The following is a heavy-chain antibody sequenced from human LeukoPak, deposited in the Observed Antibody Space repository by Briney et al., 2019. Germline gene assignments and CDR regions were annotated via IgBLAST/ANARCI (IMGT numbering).Heavy chain of an antibody. CDR3: ARALGGTTALDGFDI. V-gene: IGHV3-74*01. D-gene: IGHD1-26*01. CDR1: GFTFSTYW. Sequence: GGSLRLSCAASGFTFSTYWMHWVRHAPGKGLVWVSRIKSDGSSTSYADSVKGRFTISRDNAKNTLYLQINSLRAEDTAVYYCARALGGTTALDGFDIWGQGTMVTVSA. CDR2: IKSDGSST. J-gene: IGHJ3*02.